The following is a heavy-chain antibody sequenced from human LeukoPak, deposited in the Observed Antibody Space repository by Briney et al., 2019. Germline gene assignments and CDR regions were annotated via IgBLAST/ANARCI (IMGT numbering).Heavy chain of an antibody. D-gene: IGHD3-10*01. J-gene: IGHJ4*02. Sequence: GGSLRLSCAASGFTFSSYWMSWVRQAPGKGLEWVANIKQDGSEKYYVDSVKGRFTISRDNAKNSLYLQMNSLRAEDTAVYYCATGLPMVQGVIFGYWGQGTLVTVSS. CDR1: GFTFSSYW. V-gene: IGHV3-7*01. CDR2: IKQDGSEK. CDR3: ATGLPMVQGVIFGY.